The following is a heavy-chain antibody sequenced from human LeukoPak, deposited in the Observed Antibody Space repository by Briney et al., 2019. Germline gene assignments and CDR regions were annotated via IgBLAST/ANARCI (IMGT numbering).Heavy chain of an antibody. Sequence: SETLSLTCTVSGGAISSHYWSWIRQPPGKGLEWIGYTYFSGNINYNPSLKGRVTISVDTSKTHFSLKLSSVTAAGTAVYYCARYDSSGYSIEYWGQGTQVTVAS. D-gene: IGHD3-22*01. J-gene: IGHJ4*02. V-gene: IGHV4-59*11. CDR3: ARYDSSGYSIEY. CDR2: TYFSGNI. CDR1: GGAISSHY.